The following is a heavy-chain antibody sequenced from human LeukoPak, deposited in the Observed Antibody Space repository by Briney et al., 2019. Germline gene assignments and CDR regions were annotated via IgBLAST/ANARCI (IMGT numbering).Heavy chain of an antibody. D-gene: IGHD1-26*01. J-gene: IGHJ6*02. Sequence: GGSLRLSCAASGFTFSSYGMHWVRQAPGKGLEWVAVIWYDGSNKYYADSVKGRFTISRDNSKNTLYLQMNSLRAEDTAVYYCARGGSYAFSHYYYGMDVWGQGTTVTVSS. CDR2: IWYDGSNK. CDR3: ARGGSYAFSHYYYGMDV. CDR1: GFTFSSYG. V-gene: IGHV3-33*01.